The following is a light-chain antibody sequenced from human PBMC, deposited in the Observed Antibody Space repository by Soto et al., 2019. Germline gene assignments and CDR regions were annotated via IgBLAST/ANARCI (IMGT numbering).Light chain of an antibody. Sequence: QSVLTQPPSASGSPGQSVTISCTGTSSDVGGYNYVSWYQQHPGKAPKLMIYEVSKRPSGVPDRFSGSKSGNTASLTVSGLQAEDEPDYYCSSYAGSNNPNYVFGTGTKLTVL. CDR2: EVS. V-gene: IGLV2-8*01. CDR1: SSDVGGYNY. CDR3: SSYAGSNNPNYV. J-gene: IGLJ1*01.